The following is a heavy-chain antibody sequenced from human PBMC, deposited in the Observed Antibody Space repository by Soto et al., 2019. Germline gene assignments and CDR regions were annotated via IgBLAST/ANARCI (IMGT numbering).Heavy chain of an antibody. CDR1: NFSISSGYY. CDR2: IYRSGTT. V-gene: IGHV4-38-2*01. D-gene: IGHD1-26*01. J-gene: IGHJ4*02. Sequence: SETLSLTCVVSNFSISSGYYWGWIRQSPGKGLEWIASIYRSGTTSYNPSLKSRVTTSVDPSKNQFSLMLTAVTAADTAVYYCARTHSGSYYSVFNYWGRGSLVTVPQ. CDR3: ARTHSGSYYSVFNY.